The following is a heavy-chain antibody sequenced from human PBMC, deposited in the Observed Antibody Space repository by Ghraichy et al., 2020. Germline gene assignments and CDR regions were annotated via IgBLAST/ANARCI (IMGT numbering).Heavy chain of an antibody. J-gene: IGHJ6*03. CDR3: ARDVGIAAPPYYYYYMDV. D-gene: IGHD6-6*01. CDR2: INAGNGNT. Sequence: ASVKVSCNASGYTFTSYAMHWVRQAPGQRLEWMGWINAGNGNTKYSQKFQGRVTITRDTSASTAYMELSSLRSEDTAVYYCARDVGIAAPPYYYYYMDVWGKGTTVTVSS. V-gene: IGHV1-3*01. CDR1: GYTFTSYA.